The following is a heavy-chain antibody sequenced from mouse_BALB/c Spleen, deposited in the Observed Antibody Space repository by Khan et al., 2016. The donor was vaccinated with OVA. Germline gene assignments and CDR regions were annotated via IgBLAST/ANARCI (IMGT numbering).Heavy chain of an antibody. Sequence: QIQLVQSGPELKKPGETVKISCKASGYTLTNYGMNWVKQAPGKGLKWMGWINTYTGEATYADDFKGRFAFSLETSASTAYLQINKLKNEDTATYFCSRSNGNYWFAYWGQGTLVTVSA. CDR2: INTYTGEA. CDR1: GYTLTNYG. V-gene: IGHV9-3-1*01. CDR3: SRSNGNYWFAY. J-gene: IGHJ3*01. D-gene: IGHD2-1*01.